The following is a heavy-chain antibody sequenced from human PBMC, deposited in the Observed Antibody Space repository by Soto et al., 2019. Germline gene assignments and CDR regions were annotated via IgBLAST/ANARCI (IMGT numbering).Heavy chain of an antibody. CDR3: ARVPDYGRENSGYYRHFDY. D-gene: IGHD3-22*01. CDR1: GFTFSSHW. CDR2: IKRDGSEK. V-gene: IGHV3-7*01. J-gene: IGHJ4*02. Sequence: EVQLVESGGGLVQPGGSLRLSCVASGFTFSSHWMTWVRQAPGKGLEWVANIKRDGSEKNYVDSVKGRFTISRDNAKNSMLLQMDGLRVEDTAVYYCARVPDYGRENSGYYRHFDYWGQGTLVTVSS.